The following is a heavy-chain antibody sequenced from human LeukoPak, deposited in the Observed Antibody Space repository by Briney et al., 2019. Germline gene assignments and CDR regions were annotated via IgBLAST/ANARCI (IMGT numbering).Heavy chain of an antibody. D-gene: IGHD1-26*01. CDR3: AKDRTGIVGATAFDY. J-gene: IGHJ4*02. V-gene: IGHV3-23*01. Sequence: GGSLRLSCAASGFTFSSYAMSWVRQAPGKGLEWVSAISGSGGSTYYADSVKGRFTISRDNSKHTLYLQMNSLRAEDTAVYYCAKDRTGIVGATAFDYWGQGTLVTVSS. CDR2: ISGSGGST. CDR1: GFTFSSYA.